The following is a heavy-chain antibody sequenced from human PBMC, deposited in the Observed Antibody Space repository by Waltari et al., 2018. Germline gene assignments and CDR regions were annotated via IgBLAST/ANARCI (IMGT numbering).Heavy chain of an antibody. V-gene: IGHV1-58*02. CDR1: GFTFTNSA. CDR3: AADGGVYSGYEFDY. CDR2: IVVGSGNT. D-gene: IGHD5-12*01. J-gene: IGHJ4*02. Sequence: QKELVQSGPEVKKPGTSVKVSCKASGFTFTNSAIQWVRQARGQRLEWIGWIVVGSGNTDYAQKFQERVTITRDRSTSTAYMELSSLRSEDTAVYYCAADGGVYSGYEFDYWGQGTLVTVSS.